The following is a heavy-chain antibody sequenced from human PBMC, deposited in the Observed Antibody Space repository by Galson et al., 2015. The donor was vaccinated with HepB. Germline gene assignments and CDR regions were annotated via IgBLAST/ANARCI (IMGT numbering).Heavy chain of an antibody. J-gene: IGHJ6*03. CDR1: GFTVSSNY. D-gene: IGHD5-12*01. CDR3: ARKQANYYYMDV. V-gene: IGHV3-53*01. Sequence: SLRLSCAASGFTVSSNYMSWVRQAPGKGLEWVSVIYSGGSTYYADSVKGRFTISRDNSKNTLYLQMNSLRAEDTAVYYCARKQANYYYMDVWGKGTTVTVSS. CDR2: IYSGGST.